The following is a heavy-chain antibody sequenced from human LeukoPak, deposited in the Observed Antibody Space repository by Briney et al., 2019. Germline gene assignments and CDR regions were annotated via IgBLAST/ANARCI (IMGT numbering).Heavy chain of an antibody. CDR1: GFTFSSYS. CDR3: ARLNDFWSGYWGVSNWFDP. D-gene: IGHD3-3*01. Sequence: PGGSLRLSCAASGFTFSSYSMNWVRQAPGKGLEWVSSISSSSSYIYYADSVKGRFTISRDNAKNSLYLQMNSLRAEDTAVYYCARLNDFWSGYWGVSNWFDPWDQGTLVTVSS. J-gene: IGHJ5*02. V-gene: IGHV3-21*01. CDR2: ISSSSSYI.